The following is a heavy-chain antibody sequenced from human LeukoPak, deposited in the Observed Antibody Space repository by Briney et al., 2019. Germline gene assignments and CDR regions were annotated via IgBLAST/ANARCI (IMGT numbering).Heavy chain of an antibody. J-gene: IGHJ3*02. V-gene: IGHV1-2*06. D-gene: IGHD2-8*01. Sequence: ASVKVSCKASGYTFTNYYLHWVRQAPGQGLEWMGLVKPKTAGSDFAQKFQGRVTVTTDVSITTVHMELNNLRSDDSAVYYCARDRGVPGPGNALDIWGQGTMVTVTS. CDR1: GYTFTNYY. CDR3: ARDRGVPGPGNALDI. CDR2: VKPKTAGS.